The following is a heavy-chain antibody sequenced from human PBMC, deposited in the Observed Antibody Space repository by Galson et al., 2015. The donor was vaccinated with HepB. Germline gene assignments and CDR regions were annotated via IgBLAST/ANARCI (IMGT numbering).Heavy chain of an antibody. CDR3: AREHCSSTSCLEAPRYGMDV. D-gene: IGHD2-2*01. Sequence: QSGAEVKKPGESLRISCKGSGYSFTSYWISWVRQMPGKGLEWMGRIDPSDSYTNYSPSFQGHVTISADKSISTAYLQWSSLKASDTAMYYCAREHCSSTSCLEAPRYGMDVWGQGTTVTVSS. V-gene: IGHV5-10-1*01. CDR2: IDPSDSYT. CDR1: GYSFTSYW. J-gene: IGHJ6*02.